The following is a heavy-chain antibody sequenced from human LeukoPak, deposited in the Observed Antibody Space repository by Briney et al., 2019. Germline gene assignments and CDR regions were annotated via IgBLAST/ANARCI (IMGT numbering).Heavy chain of an antibody. CDR1: GYTFTGYY. J-gene: IGHJ5*02. D-gene: IGHD5-12*01. Sequence: ASVKVSCKASGYTFTGYYMHWVRQAPGQGLEWMGWINPNSGGTNYAQKFQGRVTMTRDTSISTAYMELSRLRSDDTAVYYCARVGVATTYNWFDPWGQGTLVTVSS. CDR3: ARVGVATTYNWFDP. CDR2: INPNSGGT. V-gene: IGHV1-2*02.